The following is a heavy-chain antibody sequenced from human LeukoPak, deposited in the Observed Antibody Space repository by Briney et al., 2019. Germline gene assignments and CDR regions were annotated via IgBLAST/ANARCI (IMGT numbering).Heavy chain of an antibody. CDR1: GGSISSYY. J-gene: IGHJ4*02. V-gene: IGHV4-59*01. CDR2: IYYSGST. D-gene: IGHD6-13*01. CDR3: ARGIAAAGFAFDY. Sequence: PSETLSLTCTVSGGSISSYYWSWIRQPPGKGLEWIGYIYYSGSTNYNPSLKSRVTISVDTSKNQFSLKLSSVTAADTAVHYCARGIAAAGFAFDYWGQGTLVTVSS.